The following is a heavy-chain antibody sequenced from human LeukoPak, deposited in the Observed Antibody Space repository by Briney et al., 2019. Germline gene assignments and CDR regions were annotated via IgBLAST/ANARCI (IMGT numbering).Heavy chain of an antibody. V-gene: IGHV4-34*01. CDR1: GGSLSGYY. J-gene: IGHJ4*02. Sequence: PSETLFLTRIVSGGSLSGYYWSWIRQPPGKGLEWIGEINHSGSTNYNPSLKSRVTISVDTSKNQFSLKLSSVTAADTAVYYCARGRGSLVYYFDYWGQGTLVTVSS. CDR2: INHSGST. D-gene: IGHD1-26*01. CDR3: ARGRGSLVYYFDY.